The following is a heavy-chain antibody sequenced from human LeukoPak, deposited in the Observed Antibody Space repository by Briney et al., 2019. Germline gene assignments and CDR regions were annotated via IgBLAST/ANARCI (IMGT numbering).Heavy chain of an antibody. V-gene: IGHV3-7*01. D-gene: IGHD6-6*01. CDR1: GFSFSNYW. CDR3: ARIGYSSSSFDY. J-gene: IGHJ4*02. Sequence: SGGSLRVSCAASGFSFSNYWMSWVRQAPGKGLEWLANINQDGSVTYYVDSVEGRFTISRDNAKNSLYLQMNSLGAGDTAVYYCARIGYSSSSFDYWGQGILVTVAS. CDR2: INQDGSVT.